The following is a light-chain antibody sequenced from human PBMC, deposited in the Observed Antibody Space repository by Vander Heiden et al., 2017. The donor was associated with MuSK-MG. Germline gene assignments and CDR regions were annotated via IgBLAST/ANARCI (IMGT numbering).Light chain of an antibody. J-gene: IGKJ2*01. CDR2: GAS. CDR1: QSFSSS. Sequence: EIVMTQSPATLSMSPGEGATLSCRASQSFSSSLAWFQQKPGQAPRLLIYGASIRATGIPARFSGSGSGTHFSLTISRLQSEDFAVYYCQQYDNWPYTFGQGTKLEIK. V-gene: IGKV3-15*01. CDR3: QQYDNWPYT.